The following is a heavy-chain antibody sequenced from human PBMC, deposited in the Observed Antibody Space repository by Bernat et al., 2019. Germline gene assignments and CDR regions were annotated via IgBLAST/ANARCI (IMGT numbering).Heavy chain of an antibody. Sequence: QVHLVESGGGVVQPGRSLRLSCAASGFTFSASGMDWVRQAPGKGLEWVSLISYDGNNKNYADSVKGRFTISRDNSKNTVYLQMDSLRAEDSAIYYCARHGNEWSRDHWGLGTLVTVSS. CDR1: GFTFSASG. CDR3: ARHGNEWSRDH. V-gene: IGHV3-33*01. J-gene: IGHJ4*02. D-gene: IGHD3-3*01. CDR2: ISYDGNNK.